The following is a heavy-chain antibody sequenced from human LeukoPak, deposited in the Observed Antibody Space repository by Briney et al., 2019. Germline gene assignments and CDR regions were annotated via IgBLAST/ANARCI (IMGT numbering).Heavy chain of an antibody. J-gene: IGHJ4*02. CDR1: GGSFSGYY. CDR3: ARGAGYAIGY. CDR2: INHSGST. Sequence: SETLSLTCAVYGGSFSGYYWSWIRQPPGKGLEWIGEINHSGSTNYNPPLKSRVTISVDTSKNQFSLKLSSVTAADTAVYYCARGAGYAIGYWGQGTLVAVSS. D-gene: IGHD5-12*01. V-gene: IGHV4-34*01.